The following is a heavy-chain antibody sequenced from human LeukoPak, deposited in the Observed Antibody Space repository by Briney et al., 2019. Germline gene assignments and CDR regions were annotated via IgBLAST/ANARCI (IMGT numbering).Heavy chain of an antibody. D-gene: IGHD2-2*02. V-gene: IGHV1-69*04. J-gene: IGHJ6*02. CDR3: AVRELPAAIPNPYYYYYGMDV. CDR1: GGTFSSYA. Sequence: ASVKVSCKASGGTFSSYAISWVRQAPGQGLEWMGRIIPILGIANYAQKFQGRVTITADKSTSTAYMELSSLRSEDTAVYYCAVRELPAAIPNPYYYYYGMDVWGQGTTVTVSS. CDR2: IIPILGIA.